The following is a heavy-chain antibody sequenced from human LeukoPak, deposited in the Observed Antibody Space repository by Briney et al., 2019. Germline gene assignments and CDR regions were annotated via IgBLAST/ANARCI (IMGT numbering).Heavy chain of an antibody. CDR2: IYYSGRT. J-gene: IGHJ5*02. Sequence: PSETLSLTCTVSGGSISSYYWSWIRQPPGKGLEWIGYIYYSGRTNYNPSLKSRVTISLDTSKNLFYLKLSSVTAADTAVYYCAREGCSGGSCYSWFDPWGQGTLVTVSS. V-gene: IGHV4-59*01. CDR1: GGSISSYY. CDR3: AREGCSGGSCYSWFDP. D-gene: IGHD2-15*01.